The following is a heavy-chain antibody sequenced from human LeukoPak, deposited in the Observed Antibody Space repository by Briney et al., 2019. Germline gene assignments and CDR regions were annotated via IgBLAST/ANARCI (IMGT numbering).Heavy chain of an antibody. J-gene: IGHJ4*02. D-gene: IGHD6-6*01. CDR1: GFTFSSYS. V-gene: IGHV3-21*01. CDR2: ISSSSSYI. Sequence: PGGSLRLSCAASGFTFSSYSMNSVRQAPGKGLGWVSSISSSSSYIYYADSVKGRFTISRHNAKNSLYLQMNSLRAADTAVYYCARDKGTSYLSYFDYWGQGTLVTVSS. CDR3: ARDKGTSYLSYFDY.